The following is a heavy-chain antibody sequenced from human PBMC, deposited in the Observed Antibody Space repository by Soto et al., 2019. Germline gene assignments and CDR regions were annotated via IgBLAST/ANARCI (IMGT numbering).Heavy chain of an antibody. J-gene: IGHJ5*02. CDR3: ARHSLALRKNNWFDP. V-gene: IGHV4-39*01. CDR1: GDSIISSDFY. Sequence: SETLSLTCTVSGDSIISSDFYWGWVRQPPGKGLEWVGSIFYLGSSYYNPSLKSRVTMSVDTSKNQFSLRLRSVTAADTALYFCARHSLALRKNNWFDPWGQGIMVTVSS. D-gene: IGHD3-3*02. CDR2: IFYLGSS.